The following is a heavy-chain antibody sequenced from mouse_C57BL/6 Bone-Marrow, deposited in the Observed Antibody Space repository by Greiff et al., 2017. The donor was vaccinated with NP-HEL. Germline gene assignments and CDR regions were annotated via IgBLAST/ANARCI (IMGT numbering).Heavy chain of an antibody. J-gene: IGHJ4*01. CDR2: ISNGGGST. Sequence: EVMLVESGGGLVQPGGSLKLSCAASGFTFSDYYMYWVRQTPEKRLEWVAYISNGGGSTYYPDTVKGRFTISRDNAKNTLYLQMSRLKSEDTAMYYCARQRGYYGKPYYYAMDYWGQGTSVTVSS. V-gene: IGHV5-12*01. CDR1: GFTFSDYY. D-gene: IGHD2-1*01. CDR3: ARQRGYYGKPYYYAMDY.